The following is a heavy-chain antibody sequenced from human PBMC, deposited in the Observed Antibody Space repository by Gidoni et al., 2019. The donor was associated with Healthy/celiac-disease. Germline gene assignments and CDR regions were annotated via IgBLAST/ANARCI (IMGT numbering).Heavy chain of an antibody. V-gene: IGHV4-39*01. Sequence: QLQLQESGPGRVKPSETLSLTCTVSCGSISSTRYYLVWIRQPPGKWLEWIGSIYYSGSTYYNPSLKSRGSISVDTSKNQFSLKLSSVTAAETAVYYCARHWLELHGFDYWGQGTLVTVSS. CDR2: IYYSGST. J-gene: IGHJ4*02. D-gene: IGHD1-7*01. CDR1: CGSISSTRYY. CDR3: ARHWLELHGFDY.